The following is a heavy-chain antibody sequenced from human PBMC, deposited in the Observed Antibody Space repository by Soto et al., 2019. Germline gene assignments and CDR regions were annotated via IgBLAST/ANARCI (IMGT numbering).Heavy chain of an antibody. V-gene: IGHV1-2*04. J-gene: IGHJ4*02. CDR2: INPNSGGT. CDR1: GYTFTGYY. CDR3: ARDSSSWPEGFDY. Sequence: QVQLVQSGAEVKKPGASVKFSCKASGYTFTGYYMHWVRQAPGQGLEWMGWINPNSGGTNYAQKFQGWVTMTRDTSISTAYMELSRLRSDDTAVYYCARDSSSWPEGFDYWGQGTLVTVSS. D-gene: IGHD6-13*01.